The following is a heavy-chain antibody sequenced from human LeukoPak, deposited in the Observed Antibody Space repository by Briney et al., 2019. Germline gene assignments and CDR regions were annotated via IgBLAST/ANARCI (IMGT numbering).Heavy chain of an antibody. CDR3: ARDPYYDFWSGYPV. Sequence: SETLSLTCTVSGGSISSGDYYWSWIRQPPGKGLEWIGYIYYSGSTYYNPSLKSRATISVDTSKNQFSLKLSSVTAADTAVYYCARDPYYDFWSGYPVWGQGTLVTVSS. D-gene: IGHD3-3*01. CDR1: GGSISSGDYY. J-gene: IGHJ4*02. CDR2: IYYSGST. V-gene: IGHV4-30-4*08.